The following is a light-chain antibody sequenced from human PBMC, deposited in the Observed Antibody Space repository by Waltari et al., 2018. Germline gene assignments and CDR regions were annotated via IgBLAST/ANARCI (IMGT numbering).Light chain of an antibody. CDR3: SSYSSSSSLV. J-gene: IGLJ2*01. CDR2: AVS. CDR1: ASDVGGYNY. V-gene: IGLV2-14*03. Sequence: QSALTQPASVSGPPGQSIPISCTGTASDVGGYNYAPWFQQHPGKAPKLMIYAVSARPSGVSYRFSGSKSGNTASLTISGLQAADEADYYCSSYSSSSSLVFGGGTRLTVL.